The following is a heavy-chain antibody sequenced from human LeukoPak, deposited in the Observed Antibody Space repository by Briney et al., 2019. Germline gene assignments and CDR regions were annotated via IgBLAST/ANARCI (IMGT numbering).Heavy chain of an antibody. Sequence: SGTLSLTCAVYGGSFSGYYWSWIRQPPGKGLEWIGEINHSGSTNYNPSLKSRVTISVDTSKNQFSLKLSSVTAADTAVYYCARSGRYFDWFPLDYWGQGTLVTVSS. D-gene: IGHD3-9*01. CDR2: INHSGST. V-gene: IGHV4-34*01. CDR3: ARSGRYFDWFPLDY. J-gene: IGHJ4*02. CDR1: GGSFSGYY.